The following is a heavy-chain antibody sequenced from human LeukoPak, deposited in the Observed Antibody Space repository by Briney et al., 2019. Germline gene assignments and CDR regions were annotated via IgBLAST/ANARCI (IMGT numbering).Heavy chain of an antibody. J-gene: IGHJ6*03. Sequence: SETLSLTSVANGGSSSGSYWSWSPSPPGKGLEWIGESNNSGSTNYNPSLKSRVTISVDTSKNQFSLKLSSVTAADTAVYYCARGTQGAGRRNYYYYYYMDVWGKGTTVTVSS. CDR3: ARGTQGAGRRNYYYYYYMDV. V-gene: IGHV4-34*01. D-gene: IGHD6-19*01. CDR2: SNNSGST. CDR1: GGSSSGSY.